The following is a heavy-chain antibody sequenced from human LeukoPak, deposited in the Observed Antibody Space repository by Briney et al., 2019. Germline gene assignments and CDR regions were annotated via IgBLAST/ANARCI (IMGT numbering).Heavy chain of an antibody. CDR1: GFTFDDYA. Sequence: PGRSLRLSGAASGFTFDDYAMHWVRQAPGMGLEWVSGISWNSGNKGYADSVKGRFTISRDNAKNSLYLQMNSLRTEDTALYYCAKDKTTVTRGGLDVWGQGTTVTVSS. D-gene: IGHD4-11*01. CDR3: AKDKTTVTRGGLDV. CDR2: ISWNSGNK. J-gene: IGHJ6*02. V-gene: IGHV3-9*01.